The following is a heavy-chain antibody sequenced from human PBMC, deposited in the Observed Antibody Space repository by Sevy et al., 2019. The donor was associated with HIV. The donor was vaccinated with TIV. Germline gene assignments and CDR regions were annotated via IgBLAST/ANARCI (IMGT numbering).Heavy chain of an antibody. D-gene: IGHD1-1*01. J-gene: IGHJ4*02. V-gene: IGHV3-49*04. Sequence: GGSLRLSCTGSGFTFGDYAMSWVRQAPGKGLEWVAFLKHKANGGTLDYAAFVKGRFSISWDDSKSIAHLQMNDLKTEDTATYYCTRWKGAQSTFEYWGQGALVTVSS. CDR3: TRWKGAQSTFEY. CDR1: GFTFGDYA. CDR2: LKHKANGGTL.